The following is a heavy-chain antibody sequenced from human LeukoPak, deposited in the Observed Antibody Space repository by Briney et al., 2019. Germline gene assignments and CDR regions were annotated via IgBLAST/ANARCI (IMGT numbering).Heavy chain of an antibody. CDR2: INPAGSET. J-gene: IGHJ4*02. CDR1: GFSFDAYW. CDR3: ATFGLVAALDL. Sequence: GGSLRLSCAASGFSFDAYWMAWVRQAPGTGLEWVANINPAGSETFHVDPVKGRFSISRDHAKNLVFLQMNSLRAEDTAVYYCATFGLVAALDLWGQGTLVTVSS. D-gene: IGHD5-12*01. V-gene: IGHV3-7*01.